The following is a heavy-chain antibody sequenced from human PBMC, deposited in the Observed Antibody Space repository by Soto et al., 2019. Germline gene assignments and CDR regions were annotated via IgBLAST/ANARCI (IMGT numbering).Heavy chain of an antibody. V-gene: IGHV3-23*01. J-gene: IGHJ6*03. Sequence: EVQLLESGGGLVQPEGSLRLSCAASGFTFSSYAMSWVRQAPGKGLEWVSVISGSGDSTYDADSVKGRFTISRDNSKNTLYLQMNSLRAEDTAVYYCSKAYAVAGLNYYYYMDVWGKGTTVTISS. D-gene: IGHD6-19*01. CDR3: SKAYAVAGLNYYYYMDV. CDR1: GFTFSSYA. CDR2: ISGSGDST.